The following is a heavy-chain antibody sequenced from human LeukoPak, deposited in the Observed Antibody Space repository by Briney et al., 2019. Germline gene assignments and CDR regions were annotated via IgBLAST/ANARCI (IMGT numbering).Heavy chain of an antibody. J-gene: IGHJ5*02. Sequence: SETLSLTCTVSGDSISNYYWSWIRQPAGKGLEWIGRLYTNENTYYIPSLKSRVTMSVDTSKNQFSLKLSSVTAADTAVYHCARDDCTKGLCTWFDPWGQGTLVTVSS. CDR2: LYTNENT. CDR1: GDSISNYY. V-gene: IGHV4-4*07. D-gene: IGHD2-8*01. CDR3: ARDDCTKGLCTWFDP.